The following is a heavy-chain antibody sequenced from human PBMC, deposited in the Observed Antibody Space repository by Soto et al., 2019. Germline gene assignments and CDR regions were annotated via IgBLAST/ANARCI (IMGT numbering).Heavy chain of an antibody. CDR3: ATWHEREHAYDV. D-gene: IGHD1-1*01. J-gene: IGHJ3*01. CDR1: GLTISGKKY. V-gene: IGHV3-53*01. Sequence: DVQLVESGGGLIQPGESLRLSCAAFGLTISGKKYVAWVRQAPGKGLEWVSGLYDVDGSFYADSVRRRFTTSSDSSKTTVYLQMNDLRPDDTAVYYCATWHEREHAYDVWGQGTTVTVSS. CDR2: LYDVDGS.